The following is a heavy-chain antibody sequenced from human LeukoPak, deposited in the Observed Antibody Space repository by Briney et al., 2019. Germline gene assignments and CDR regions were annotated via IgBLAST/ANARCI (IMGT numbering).Heavy chain of an antibody. J-gene: IGHJ3*02. Sequence: PGGSLRLSCAASGFTLSSYAMHWVRQAPGKGLEWVAVISYDGSNKYYADSVKGRFTISRDNSKNTLYLQMNSLRAEDTAVYYCAKLRIGGDGYYDSSGYYDAFDIWGQGTMVTVSS. CDR2: ISYDGSNK. CDR3: AKLRIGGDGYYDSSGYYDAFDI. D-gene: IGHD3-22*01. CDR1: GFTLSSYA. V-gene: IGHV3-30-3*01.